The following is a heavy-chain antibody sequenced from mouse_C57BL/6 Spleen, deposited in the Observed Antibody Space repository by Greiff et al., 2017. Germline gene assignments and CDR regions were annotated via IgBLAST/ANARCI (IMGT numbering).Heavy chain of an antibody. Sequence: QVQLQQPGAELVKPGASVKLSCKASGYTFTSYWMQWVKQRPGQGLEWLGEIDPSDSYTNYNQKFKGKATLTVDTSSSPAYMQLSSLTSEDSAVYYCARGHGHYGYFDVWGTGTTVTVSS. CDR2: IDPSDSYT. CDR1: GYTFTSYW. CDR3: ARGHGHYGYFDV. V-gene: IGHV1-50*01. J-gene: IGHJ1*03.